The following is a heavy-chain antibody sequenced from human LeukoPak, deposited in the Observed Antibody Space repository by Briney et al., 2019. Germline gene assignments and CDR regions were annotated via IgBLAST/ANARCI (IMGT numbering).Heavy chain of an antibody. CDR3: ARDRFLDYYFDY. Sequence: AGGSLRLSCAASGFTFSDYAMHWVRQAPGKGLEWVAVILYDGSNEDYADSVKGRFTISRDNSKNTLFLQMNSLRAEDTAIDYCARDRFLDYYFDYWGQGTLVTVSS. J-gene: IGHJ4*02. V-gene: IGHV3-30-3*01. D-gene: IGHD3-3*01. CDR1: GFTFSDYA. CDR2: ILYDGSNE.